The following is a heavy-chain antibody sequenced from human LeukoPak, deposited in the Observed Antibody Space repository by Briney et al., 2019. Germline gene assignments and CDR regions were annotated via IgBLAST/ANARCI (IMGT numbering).Heavy chain of an antibody. CDR3: ATPFTRYCSGGSCEDY. D-gene: IGHD2-15*01. Sequence: GASVKVSCKGSGYTLTELSMHWVRHAPGKGLGWMGGFDPEDGGTIYAQKFQGRVTMAEDTSTDTAYMELSSLRSEDTAVYYCATPFTRYCSGGSCEDYWGQGTLGTVSS. CDR2: FDPEDGGT. V-gene: IGHV1-24*01. CDR1: GYTLTELS. J-gene: IGHJ4*02.